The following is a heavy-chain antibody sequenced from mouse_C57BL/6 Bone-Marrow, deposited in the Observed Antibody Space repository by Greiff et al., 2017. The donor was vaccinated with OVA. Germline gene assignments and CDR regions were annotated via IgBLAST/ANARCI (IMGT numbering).Heavy chain of an antibody. CDR2: IDPSDSYT. J-gene: IGHJ3*01. Sequence: QVQLQQSGAELVRPGTSVKLSCKASGYTFTSYWMHWVKQRPGQGLEWIGVIDPSDSYTNYNQKFKGKATLTVDTSSSTAYMQLSSLTSEDSAVYYCARGAFAYWGQGTLVTVSA. CDR1: GYTFTSYW. V-gene: IGHV1-59*01. CDR3: ARGAFAY.